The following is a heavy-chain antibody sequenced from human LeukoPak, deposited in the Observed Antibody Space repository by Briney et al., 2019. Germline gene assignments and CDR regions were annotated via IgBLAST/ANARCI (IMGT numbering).Heavy chain of an antibody. CDR1: GGSFSGYY. CDR3: TTHQARYSSSWYPYFDY. V-gene: IGHV4-34*01. CDR2: INHSGST. Sequence: PSETLSLTCAVYGGSFSGYYWSWIRQPPGKGLEWIGEINHSGSTNYNPSLKSRVTISVNTSKNQFSLQLSSVTAADTAVYYCTTHQARYSSSWYPYFDYGGEGTL. J-gene: IGHJ4*02. D-gene: IGHD6-13*01.